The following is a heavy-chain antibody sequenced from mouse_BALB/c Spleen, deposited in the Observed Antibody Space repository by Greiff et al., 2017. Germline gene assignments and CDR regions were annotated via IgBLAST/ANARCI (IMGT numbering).Heavy chain of an antibody. CDR3: TPHYYGSSYGLFAY. Sequence: EVKVEESGGGLVQPGGSMKLSCVASGFTFSNYWMNWVRQPPEKGLEWVAEIRLKSNNYATHYAESVKGRFTISRDDSKSRVYLQMNNLIAADTGIYYCTPHYYGSSYGLFAYWGQGTLVTVSA. J-gene: IGHJ3*01. D-gene: IGHD1-1*01. CDR1: GFTFSNYW. V-gene: IGHV6-6*02. CDR2: IRLKSNNYAT.